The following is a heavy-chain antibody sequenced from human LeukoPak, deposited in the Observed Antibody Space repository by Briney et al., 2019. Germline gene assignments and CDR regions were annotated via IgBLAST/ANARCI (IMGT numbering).Heavy chain of an antibody. V-gene: IGHV3-21*01. CDR1: GFTFNRHW. CDR3: ARDGGLAAAGTLDY. J-gene: IGHJ4*02. D-gene: IGHD6-13*01. Sequence: PGGSLRLSCAASGFTFNRHWMSWVRQAPGKGLEWVSFISSSSTYTYYAESLKGRFTISRDNAKNSLYLQMNSLRAEDTAVYYCARDGGLAAAGTLDYWGQGTLVTVSS. CDR2: ISSSSTYT.